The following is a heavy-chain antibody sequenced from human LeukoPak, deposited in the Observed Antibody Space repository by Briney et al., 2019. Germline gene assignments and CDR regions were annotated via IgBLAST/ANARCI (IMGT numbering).Heavy chain of an antibody. CDR2: ISYDGSNK. D-gene: IGHD6-13*01. CDR3: ARAARASATRGTAITQRLVNWFDP. J-gene: IGHJ5*02. V-gene: IGHV3-30*04. Sequence: GGSLRLSCAASGVNFNNYVMYWVRQAPGKGLEWVAVISYDGSNKYYADSVKGRFTISRDNSKNTLYLQMNSLRTEDTAVYYCARAARASATRGTAITQRLVNWFDPWGQGTLSPSPQ. CDR1: GVNFNNYV.